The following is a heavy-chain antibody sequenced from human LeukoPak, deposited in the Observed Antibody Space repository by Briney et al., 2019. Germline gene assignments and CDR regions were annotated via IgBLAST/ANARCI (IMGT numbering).Heavy chain of an antibody. D-gene: IGHD6-25*01. J-gene: IGHJ4*02. CDR1: RFTPSSYW. CDR3: ARDGPASQSDY. CDR2: IKQDGSEK. Sequence: GGSLRLSCAPSRFTPSSYWISWVRHAPGERLERGANIKQDGSEKYYVDSVKGRFTISRDNAKNSLYLQMNSLRAEDTAVYYCARDGPASQSDYWGQGTLVTVSS. V-gene: IGHV3-7*01.